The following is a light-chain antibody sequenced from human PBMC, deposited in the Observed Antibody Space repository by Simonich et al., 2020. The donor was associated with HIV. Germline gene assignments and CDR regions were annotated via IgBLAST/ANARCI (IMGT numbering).Light chain of an antibody. CDR1: QSVSSSY. J-gene: IGKJ3*01. CDR3: QQRFNWPDT. Sequence: EIVLTQSPGTLSLSPGERATLSCRASQSVSSSYLAWYQQKPGQAPRLLIYGASSRATGIPARFSGSGSGTDFTLTISSLEPEDFAVYYCQQRFNWPDTFGPGTKVDIK. V-gene: IGKV3D-20*02. CDR2: GAS.